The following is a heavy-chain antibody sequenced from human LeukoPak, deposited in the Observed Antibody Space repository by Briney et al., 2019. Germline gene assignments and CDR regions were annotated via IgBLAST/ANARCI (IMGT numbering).Heavy chain of an antibody. J-gene: IGHJ1*01. CDR1: GYSISSGYY. V-gene: IGHV4-38-2*02. Sequence: SETLSLTCIVSGYSISSGYYWGWIRQPPGKGLEWIGNIHHSGSTYYNPSLKSRVTTSVDTSKNPLSLKLSSVTAADTAVYYCARVAAGIGFFQHWGQGTLVTVSS. D-gene: IGHD6-13*01. CDR3: ARVAAGIGFFQH. CDR2: IHHSGST.